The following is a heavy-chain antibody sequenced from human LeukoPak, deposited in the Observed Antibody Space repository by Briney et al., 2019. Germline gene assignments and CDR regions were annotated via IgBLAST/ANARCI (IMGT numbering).Heavy chain of an antibody. V-gene: IGHV3-30*18. CDR3: AKEGAVVVPAAIKFSNYVPYFDY. Sequence: GGSLRLSCAASGFTFSSYGVHWVRQAPGKGLEWVAVISYDGSNKYYADSVKGRFTISRDNSKNTLYLQMNSLRAEDTAVYYCAKEGAVVVPAAIKFSNYVPYFDYWGQGTLVTVSS. CDR1: GFTFSSYG. J-gene: IGHJ4*02. CDR2: ISYDGSNK. D-gene: IGHD2-2*01.